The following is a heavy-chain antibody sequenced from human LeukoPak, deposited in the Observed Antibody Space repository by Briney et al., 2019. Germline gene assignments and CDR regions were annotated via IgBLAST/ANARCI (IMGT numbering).Heavy chain of an antibody. J-gene: IGHJ4*02. CDR2: GDYSGGT. Sequence: PSETLSLTCTVSRDFFSSVTDYWAWIRQPPGKGLEWLASGDYSGGTYYNPSLESRVAISADMSKNQISLKLSSVTAADTALYYCARERGEEYSSGWYKTNFFDTWGQGTRVTVSS. V-gene: IGHV4-39*07. D-gene: IGHD6-19*01. CDR1: RDFFSSVTDY. CDR3: ARERGEEYSSGWYKTNFFDT.